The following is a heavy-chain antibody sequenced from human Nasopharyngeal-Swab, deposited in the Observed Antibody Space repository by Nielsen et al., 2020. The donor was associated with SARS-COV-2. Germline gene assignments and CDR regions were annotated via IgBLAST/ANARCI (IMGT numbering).Heavy chain of an antibody. J-gene: IGHJ4*02. CDR3: ARDKHPRDCSGGSCYLLDY. CDR2: ISSSSSYT. V-gene: IGHV3-11*05. Sequence: RQAPGKGLEWVSYISSSSSYTNYADSVKGRFTISRDNAKNSLYLQMNSLRSEDTAVYYCARDKHPRDCSGGSCYLLDYWGQGTLVTVSS. D-gene: IGHD2-15*01.